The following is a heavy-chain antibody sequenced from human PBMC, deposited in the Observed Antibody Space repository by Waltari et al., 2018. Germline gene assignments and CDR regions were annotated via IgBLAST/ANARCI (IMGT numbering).Heavy chain of an antibody. CDR3: ARRGATDAFDI. V-gene: IGHV3-21*01. CDR2: ISSSSSYI. CDR1: GFTFSSSS. Sequence: EVQLVESGGGLVKPGGSLRLSCAASGFTFSSSSMNWVRQAPGKGLEWVSSISSSSSYIYYADSVKGRFTISRDNAKNSLYLQMNSLRAEDTAVYYCARRGATDAFDIWGQGTMVTVSS. J-gene: IGHJ3*02.